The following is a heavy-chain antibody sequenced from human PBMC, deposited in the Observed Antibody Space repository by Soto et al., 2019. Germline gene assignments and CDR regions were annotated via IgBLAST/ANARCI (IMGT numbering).Heavy chain of an antibody. CDR2: INHSGST. J-gene: IGHJ4*02. V-gene: IGHV4-34*01. Sequence: QVQLQQWGAGLLKPSETLSLTCAVYGGSFSGYYWSWIRQPLGKGLEWIGEINHSGSTNYNPSLKSRVTISVDTSKNQFSLKLSSVTAADTAVYYCATKKSSTSCFDYWGQGTLVTVSS. D-gene: IGHD2-2*01. CDR3: ATKKSSTSCFDY. CDR1: GGSFSGYY.